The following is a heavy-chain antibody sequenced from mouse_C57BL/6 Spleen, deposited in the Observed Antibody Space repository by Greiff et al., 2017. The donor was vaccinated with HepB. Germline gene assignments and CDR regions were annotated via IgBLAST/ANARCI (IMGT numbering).Heavy chain of an antibody. CDR2: IWRGGST. J-gene: IGHJ2*01. Sequence: VKLVESGPGLVQPSQSLSITCTVSGFSLTSYGVHWVRQSPGKGLEWLGVIWRGGSTDYNAAFMSRLSITKDNSKSQVFFKMNSLQADDTAIYYCAKSGGISNYVDYWGQGTTLTVSS. V-gene: IGHV2-5*01. CDR3: AKSGGISNYVDY. CDR1: GFSLTSYG.